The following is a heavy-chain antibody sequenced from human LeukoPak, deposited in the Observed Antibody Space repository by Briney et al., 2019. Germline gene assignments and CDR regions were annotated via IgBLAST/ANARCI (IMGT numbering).Heavy chain of an antibody. CDR1: GGSISPYY. CDR2: FYYTGNT. Sequence: PSETLSLTCTVSGGSISPYYWSWIRQPPGKGLEWIGYFYYTGNTDYNPSLKSRVTISGDTSKNQFSLTLSSVTAADTAVYYCAKSNGYGLIDIWGQGTMVTVSS. CDR3: AKSNGYGLIDI. V-gene: IGHV4-59*12. J-gene: IGHJ3*02. D-gene: IGHD3-22*01.